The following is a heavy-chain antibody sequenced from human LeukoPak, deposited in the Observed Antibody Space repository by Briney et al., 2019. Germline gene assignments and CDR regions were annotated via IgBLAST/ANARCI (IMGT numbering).Heavy chain of an antibody. V-gene: IGHV4-4*07. Sequence: PSETLSLTCTVSGGSLTTDYWNWIRQPAGKGLEWVGLIYPSGSTKYNPSLKSRVTISLDKSKNQFSLNLSSVTAAGTALYYCARTIHEWGWFDPWGQGTLVTVSS. CDR3: ARTIHEWGWFDP. CDR1: GGSLTTDY. D-gene: IGHD2-8*01. J-gene: IGHJ5*02. CDR2: IYPSGST.